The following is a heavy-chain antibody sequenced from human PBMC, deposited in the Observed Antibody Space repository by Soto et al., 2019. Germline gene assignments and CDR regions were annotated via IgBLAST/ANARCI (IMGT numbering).Heavy chain of an antibody. CDR1: GYTFTSYG. V-gene: IGHV1-18*01. CDR2: ISAYNGNT. J-gene: IGHJ1*01. D-gene: IGHD6-13*01. CDR3: ARDTAAAGGAEYFQH. Sequence: ASVKVSCKASGYTFTSYGISWVRQAPGQGLEWMGWISAYNGNTNYAQKLQGRVTMTTDTSTSTAYMELRSLRSDDTAVYYCARDTAAAGGAEYFQHWGQGTLVTVSS.